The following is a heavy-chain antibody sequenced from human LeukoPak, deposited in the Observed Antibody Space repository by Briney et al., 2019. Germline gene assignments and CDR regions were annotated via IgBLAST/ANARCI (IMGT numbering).Heavy chain of an antibody. J-gene: IGHJ4*02. Sequence: ASVKVSCKASGYTFTGYYMHWVRQAPGQGLEWMGRINPNSGGTNSAQKFQGRVTMTRDTSISTAYMELSRLTSDDTAVYYCARGPWQWLPDYWGQGTLVTVSS. V-gene: IGHV1-2*06. D-gene: IGHD6-19*01. CDR2: INPNSGGT. CDR1: GYTFTGYY. CDR3: ARGPWQWLPDY.